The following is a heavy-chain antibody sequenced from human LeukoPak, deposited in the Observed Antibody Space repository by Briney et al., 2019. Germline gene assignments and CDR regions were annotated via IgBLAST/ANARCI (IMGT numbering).Heavy chain of an antibody. Sequence: SETLYLTCTVSGGSISSYYWSWIRQPPGKGLEWIGYIYYSGSTNYNPSLKSRVTISVDTSKNQFSLKLSSVTAADTAVYYCARVQYYDFWGGRSQSWYFDLWGRGTLVTVSS. D-gene: IGHD3-3*01. V-gene: IGHV4-59*01. CDR1: GGSISSYY. J-gene: IGHJ2*01. CDR3: ARVQYYDFWGGRSQSWYFDL. CDR2: IYYSGST.